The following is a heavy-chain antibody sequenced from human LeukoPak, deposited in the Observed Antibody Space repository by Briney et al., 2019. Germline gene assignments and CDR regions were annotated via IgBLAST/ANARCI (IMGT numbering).Heavy chain of an antibody. J-gene: IGHJ4*02. CDR3: ATRAYCGGDCTIDY. D-gene: IGHD2-21*02. CDR1: GGSISSTNW. CDR2: IYHSGST. V-gene: IGHV4-4*02. Sequence: SGTLSLTCAVSGGSISSTNWWTWVRPPPGKGLEWIEGIYHSGSTNYNTSLKSRVTISVDTSKNQFSLKLSSVTAADTAVYYCATRAYCGGDCTIDYWGQGTLVTVSS.